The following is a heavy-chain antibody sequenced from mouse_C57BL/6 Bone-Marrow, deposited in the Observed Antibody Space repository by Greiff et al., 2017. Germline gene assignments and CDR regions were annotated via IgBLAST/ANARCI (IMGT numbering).Heavy chain of an antibody. Sequence: VQLQQPGAELVKPGASVKLSCKASGYTFTSYWMHWVKQRLGQGLEWIGMIHPNSGSTNYNEKFKSKATLTVDKSSSTAYMQLSSLTSEDSAVYYCARSGGIDGARFAYWGQGTLVTVSA. J-gene: IGHJ3*01. CDR1: GYTFTSYW. V-gene: IGHV1-64*01. D-gene: IGHD3-2*02. CDR3: ARSGGIDGARFAY. CDR2: IHPNSGST.